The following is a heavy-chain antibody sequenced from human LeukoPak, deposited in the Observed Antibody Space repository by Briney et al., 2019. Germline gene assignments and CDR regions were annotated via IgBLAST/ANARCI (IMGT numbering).Heavy chain of an antibody. J-gene: IGHJ6*03. D-gene: IGHD5-18*01. CDR3: ARVAAMDYYYYYMDV. CDR1: GGSISSGYY. Sequence: PSETLSLTCTVSGGSISSGYYWGWIRQPPGKGLEWIGSIYHSGSTYYNPSLKSRVTISVDTSKNQFSLKLSSVTAADTAVYYCARVAAMDYYYYYMDVWGKGTTVTVSS. V-gene: IGHV4-38-2*02. CDR2: IYHSGST.